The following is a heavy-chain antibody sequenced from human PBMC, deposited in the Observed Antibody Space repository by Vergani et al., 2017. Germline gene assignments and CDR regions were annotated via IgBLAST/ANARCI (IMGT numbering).Heavy chain of an antibody. Sequence: QVRLQESGPGLVKSSETLSLTCSVSFDSIRNLYCNWIRQPQGKGLEWVVSIHYSENTNYNPSLKTRVTISVDTSKNQFSLTLTSVTAADTAVYYCASDTHSGQRADRWGQGILVTVTS. CDR3: ASDTHSGQRADR. J-gene: IGHJ5*02. CDR1: FDSIRNLY. D-gene: IGHD6-19*01. CDR2: IHYSENT. V-gene: IGHV4-59*11.